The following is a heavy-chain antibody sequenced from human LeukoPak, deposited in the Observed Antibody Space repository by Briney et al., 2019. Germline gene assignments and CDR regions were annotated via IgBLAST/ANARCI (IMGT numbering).Heavy chain of an antibody. V-gene: IGHV3-15*07. CDR1: GFTFSNAW. Sequence: GGSLRLSCAASGFTFSNAWMNWVRQALGKGLEWVGRIKSKTDGGTTDYAAPVKGRFSISRDDSKTTVYLQMNSLKTEDTAVYYCTTVPSSSWYRIDYWGQGTLVTVSS. CDR3: TTVPSSSWYRIDY. CDR2: IKSKTDGGTT. D-gene: IGHD6-13*01. J-gene: IGHJ4*02.